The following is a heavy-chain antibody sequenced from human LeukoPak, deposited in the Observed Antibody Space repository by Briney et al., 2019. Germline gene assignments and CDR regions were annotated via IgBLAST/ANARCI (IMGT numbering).Heavy chain of an antibody. CDR1: GFTFSSYS. Sequence: GGSLRLSCAASGFTFSSYSMNWVRQAPGKGLEWVSYISSSSSTIYYADSVKGRFTISRDNAKNSLYLQMSNLRPEDTAIYYCARDNTDSSGYYGSNWFDPWGQGTLVTVSS. CDR2: ISSSSSTI. CDR3: ARDNTDSSGYYGSNWFDP. J-gene: IGHJ5*02. D-gene: IGHD3-22*01. V-gene: IGHV3-48*01.